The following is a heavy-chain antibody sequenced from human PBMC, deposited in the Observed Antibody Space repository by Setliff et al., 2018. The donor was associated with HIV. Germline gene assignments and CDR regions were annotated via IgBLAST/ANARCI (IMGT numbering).Heavy chain of an antibody. J-gene: IGHJ4*02. V-gene: IGHV3-33*06. Sequence: PGGSLRLSCAASGFAFSNFGMHWVRQAPDKGLEWVAVIGYDGRNQYFADSVKGRFTLSRDNSKNTMYLQMNSLRAEDTAVFYCAKIRIIGASRVDFDYWGQGTLVTVSS. CDR3: AKIRIIGASRVDFDY. D-gene: IGHD2-15*01. CDR2: IGYDGRNQ. CDR1: GFAFSNFG.